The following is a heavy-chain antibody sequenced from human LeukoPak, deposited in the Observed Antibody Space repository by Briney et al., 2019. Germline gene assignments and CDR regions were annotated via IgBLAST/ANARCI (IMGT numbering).Heavy chain of an antibody. J-gene: IGHJ4*02. CDR1: GGSISTYL. V-gene: IGHV4-59*01. CDR2: AYSIGST. D-gene: IGHD2-21*02. Sequence: PSETLSLTCAVSGGSISTYLWSWIRQSPGGGLEWIGYAYSIGSTNYNPSLKSRATISLDTDKNQFSLRLSSVTAADTAMYYCARGEGSSGDFYPSFDSWGQGTLVTVSS. CDR3: ARGEGSSGDFYPSFDS.